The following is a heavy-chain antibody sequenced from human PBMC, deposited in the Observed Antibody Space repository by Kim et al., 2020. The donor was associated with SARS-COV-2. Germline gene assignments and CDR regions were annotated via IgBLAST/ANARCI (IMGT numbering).Heavy chain of an antibody. V-gene: IGHV3-21*01. D-gene: IGHD2-2*01. Sequence: VQGRFTIPRDNAKNSLYLQMNSLRAEYTAVYYCARGVGSGTSCHDWYFDLWGRGTLVTVSS. CDR3: ARGVGSGTSCHDWYFDL. J-gene: IGHJ2*01.